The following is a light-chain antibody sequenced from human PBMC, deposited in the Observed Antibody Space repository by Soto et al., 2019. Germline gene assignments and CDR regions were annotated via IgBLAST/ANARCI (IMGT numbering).Light chain of an antibody. Sequence: DIQMTQSPSSLSASVGDRVTITCRASQGISNSLAWYQQRPGKVPKLLIYEASTLQSGVPSRFSGSGSGTDFTLTISSLQPEDVATYYCQIYNSVPFTFGPGTKVDIK. V-gene: IGKV1-27*01. CDR1: QGISNS. CDR3: QIYNSVPFT. J-gene: IGKJ3*01. CDR2: EAS.